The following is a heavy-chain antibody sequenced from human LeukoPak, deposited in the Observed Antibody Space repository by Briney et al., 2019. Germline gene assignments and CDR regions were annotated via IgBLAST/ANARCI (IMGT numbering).Heavy chain of an antibody. D-gene: IGHD1-26*01. V-gene: IGHV3-48*01. CDR3: ARGTAYYVNDY. Sequence: GGSLRLSCAASGFTFSSYSMNWVRQAPGKGLEWVSYITSSSSTIQYADSAKGRFTVSRDNAKNSLYLQMNSLRAEDTAVYYCARGTAYYVNDYWGQGALVTVSS. CDR1: GFTFSSYS. J-gene: IGHJ4*02. CDR2: ITSSSSTI.